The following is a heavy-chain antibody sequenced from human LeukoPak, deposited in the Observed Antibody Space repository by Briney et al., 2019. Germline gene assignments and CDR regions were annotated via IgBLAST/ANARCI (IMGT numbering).Heavy chain of an antibody. D-gene: IGHD5-24*01. CDR1: GFTFSSYE. CDR2: ISSSGSTI. V-gene: IGHV3-48*03. CDR3: ARAGRWLQLENAFDI. J-gene: IGHJ3*02. Sequence: GGSLRLSCAASGFTFSSYEMNWVRQAPGKGLERVSYISSSGSTIYYADSVKGRFTISRDNAKNSLYLQMNSLRAEDTAVYYCARAGRWLQLENAFDIWGQGTMVTVSS.